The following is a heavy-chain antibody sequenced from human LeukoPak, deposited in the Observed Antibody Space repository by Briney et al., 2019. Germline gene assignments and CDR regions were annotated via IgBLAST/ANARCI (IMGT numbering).Heavy chain of an antibody. D-gene: IGHD3-10*01. CDR3: ARDRDGTGNYPLDY. V-gene: IGHV1-18*01. CDR2: ISAYNGNT. Sequence: ASVKVSCKASGYTFTSYGISWVRQAPGQGLEWMGWISAYNGNTNYAQKLQGRVTMTTDTSTSTAYMELRSLRSDDTAVYYCARDRDGTGNYPLDYWGQGTLVIVSS. J-gene: IGHJ4*02. CDR1: GYTFTSYG.